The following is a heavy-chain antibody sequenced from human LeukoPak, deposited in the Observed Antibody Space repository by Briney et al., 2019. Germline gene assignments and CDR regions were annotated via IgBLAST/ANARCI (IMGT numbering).Heavy chain of an antibody. V-gene: IGHV1-24*01. D-gene: IGHD3-22*01. Sequence: ASVKVSCKVSGYTLTELSMHWVRQAPGEGLEWMGGFDPEDGETIYAQKFQGRVTMTEDTSTDTAYMELSSLRSEDTAVYYCATYGNYYDSSGPFDYWGQGTLVTVSS. J-gene: IGHJ4*02. CDR2: FDPEDGET. CDR3: ATYGNYYDSSGPFDY. CDR1: GYTLTELS.